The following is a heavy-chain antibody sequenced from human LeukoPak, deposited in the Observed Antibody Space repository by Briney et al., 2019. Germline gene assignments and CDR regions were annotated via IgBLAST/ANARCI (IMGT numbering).Heavy chain of an antibody. J-gene: IGHJ4*02. CDR3: ASGDGYLQPY. V-gene: IGHV3-53*01. D-gene: IGHD2-21*01. CDR2: IHYDGKI. Sequence: GSLRLSCAASGFSVSGKFMSWVRQAPGKGLEWVSIIHYDGKIRYAGSVGGRFTIYRDDSENTLFLQMNSLRVDGTAVYFCASGDGYLQPYWGQGTLVTVSS. CDR1: GFSVSGKF.